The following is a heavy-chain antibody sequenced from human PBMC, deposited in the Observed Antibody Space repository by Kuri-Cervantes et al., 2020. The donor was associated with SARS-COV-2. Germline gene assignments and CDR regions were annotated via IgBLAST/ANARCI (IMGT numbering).Heavy chain of an antibody. CDR2: IRYDGSNK. CDR3: ANSLLLSLDY. CDR1: GFTFSSYS. D-gene: IGHD1-26*01. J-gene: IGHJ4*02. Sequence: GGSLRLSCAASGFTFSSYSMNWVRQAPGKGLEWVAFIRYDGSNKYYADSVKGRCTISRDNSKNTLYLQMNSLRAEDTAVYYCANSLLLSLDYWGQGTLVTVSS. V-gene: IGHV3-30*02.